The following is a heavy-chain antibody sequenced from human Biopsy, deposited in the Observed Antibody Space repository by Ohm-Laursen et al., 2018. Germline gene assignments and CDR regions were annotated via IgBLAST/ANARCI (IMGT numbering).Heavy chain of an antibody. J-gene: IGHJ6*02. V-gene: IGHV3-21*01. Sequence: SLRLSCAASGFSVSSYDMNWVRQAPGKGLECISYISETSSHIYDADSVRGRFTVARDIAKNSLYLQLNSLRVEDTAVYYCARDSSRRAREGGMDVWGQETTVTVSS. D-gene: IGHD6-6*01. CDR1: GFSVSSYD. CDR3: ARDSSRRAREGGMDV. CDR2: ISETSSHI.